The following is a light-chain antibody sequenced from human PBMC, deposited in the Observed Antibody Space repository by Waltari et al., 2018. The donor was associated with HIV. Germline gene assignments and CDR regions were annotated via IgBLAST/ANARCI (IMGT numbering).Light chain of an antibody. CDR3: SSYTSSNTLV. J-gene: IGLJ2*01. CDR1: SSDVGGYNY. CDR2: EVS. V-gene: IGLV2-14*01. Sequence: QSALTQPASVSGSPGQSITISCTGTSSDVGGYNYVSWYQQHPGKAPKIIIYEVSYRPLWVSDRFSGSKSGNTASLTISGLQAEDEADYYCSSYTSSNTLVFGGGTKLTVL.